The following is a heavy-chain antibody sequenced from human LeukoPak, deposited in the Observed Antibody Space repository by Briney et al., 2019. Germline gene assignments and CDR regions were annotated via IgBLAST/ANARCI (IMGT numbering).Heavy chain of an antibody. J-gene: IGHJ4*02. CDR3: ARGSVGATLPRY. V-gene: IGHV1-2*02. D-gene: IGHD1-26*01. Sequence: ASVKVSCTASGYTFTGYYMHWVRQAPGQGLEWMGWINPNSGGTNYAQKFQGRVTMTRDTSISTAYMELSRLRSDDTAVYYCARGSVGATLPRYWGQGTLVTVSS. CDR2: INPNSGGT. CDR1: GYTFTGYY.